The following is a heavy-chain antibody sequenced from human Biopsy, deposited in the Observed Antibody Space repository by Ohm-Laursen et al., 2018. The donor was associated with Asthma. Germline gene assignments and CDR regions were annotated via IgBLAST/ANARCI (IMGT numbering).Heavy chain of an antibody. J-gene: IGHJ6*02. V-gene: IGHV4-34*01. CDR3: ARGPELDV. CDR2: TNERGVT. Sequence: TLSLTCYAYPGSFSGFFWTWIRQSPGKGLEWIGETNERGVTNNNPSLKSRVIISIDTYWNRVSLKLTSVTAADTAVYYCARGPELDVWGQGTTVTVSS. CDR1: PGSFSGFF.